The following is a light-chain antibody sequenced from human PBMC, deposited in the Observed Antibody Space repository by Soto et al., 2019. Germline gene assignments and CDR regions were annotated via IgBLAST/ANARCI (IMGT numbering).Light chain of an antibody. Sequence: QSVLTQPPSASGAPGQRVTISCSGSYSNVGDNTVDWYQHLPGSAPKLLIYKNDQRPSGIPDQFSASKSGTSASLAISGLQSGHEADYYCAAWDDIRNTYVFGTGTEVTVL. V-gene: IGLV1-44*01. J-gene: IGLJ1*01. CDR1: YSNVGDNT. CDR2: KND. CDR3: AAWDDIRNTYV.